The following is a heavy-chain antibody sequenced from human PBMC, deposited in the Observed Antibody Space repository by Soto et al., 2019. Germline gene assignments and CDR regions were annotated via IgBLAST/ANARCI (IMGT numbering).Heavy chain of an antibody. V-gene: IGHV4-39*01. CDR1: GGSISSSSYY. D-gene: IGHD6-19*01. CDR2: IYYSGST. J-gene: IGHJ4*02. CDR3: ARPIPVRWLVQQGLYYFDS. Sequence: QLQLQESGPGLVKPSETLSLTCTVSGGSISSSSYYWGWIRQPPGKGLEWIGSIYYSGSTYYNPSLKSRVTISVDPSKNQVSLKLGSVTAADKAVYYCARPIPVRWLVQQGLYYFDSWGPGTLVTVSS.